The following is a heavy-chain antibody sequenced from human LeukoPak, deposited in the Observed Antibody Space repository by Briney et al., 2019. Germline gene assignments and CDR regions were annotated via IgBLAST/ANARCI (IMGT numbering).Heavy chain of an antibody. D-gene: IGHD5-24*01. CDR1: GFRSDDYA. CDR3: GRDAWRRRGWMAYLDL. J-gene: IGHJ2*01. CDR2: VGWDRGGI. Sequence: GRCLRLACAADGFRSDDYAIHWVRLAARSWLGWVSGVGWDRGGIGYAGSVKGRFTISRDSAKKYPHLQMNRLRAEDTDLYYCGRDAWRRRGWMAYLDLWGRGAHVTVSS. V-gene: IGHV3-9*02.